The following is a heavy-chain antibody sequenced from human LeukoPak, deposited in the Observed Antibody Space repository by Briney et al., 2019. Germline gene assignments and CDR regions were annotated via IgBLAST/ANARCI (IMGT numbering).Heavy chain of an antibody. D-gene: IGHD1-26*01. CDR1: GGSISSSSYY. J-gene: IGHJ4*02. V-gene: IGHV4-39*01. CDR3: ARHRPGAPWELPLYFDY. CDR2: IYYSGST. Sequence: SETLSLTCTVSGGSISSSSYYWGWIRQPPGKGLEWIGSIYYSGSTYYNPSLKSRVTISVDTSKNQFSLKLSSVTAADTAVYYCARHRPGAPWELPLYFDYWGQGTLATVSS.